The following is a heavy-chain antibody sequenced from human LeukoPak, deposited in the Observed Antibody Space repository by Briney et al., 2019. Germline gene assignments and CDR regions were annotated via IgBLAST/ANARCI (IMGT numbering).Heavy chain of an antibody. Sequence: ASVKVSCKASGYTFTGHYMHWVRQAPGQGLEWMGWINPNSGGTNYAQKFQGRVTMTRDTSISTAYMELSRLRSDDTAVYYCAIKKAITMVRGGYFNYWGQGTLVTVSS. CDR1: GYTFTGHY. V-gene: IGHV1-2*02. CDR3: AIKKAITMVRGGYFNY. J-gene: IGHJ4*02. CDR2: INPNSGGT. D-gene: IGHD3-10*01.